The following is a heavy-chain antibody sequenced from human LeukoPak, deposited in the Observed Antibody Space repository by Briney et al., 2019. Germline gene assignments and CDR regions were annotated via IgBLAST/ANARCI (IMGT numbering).Heavy chain of an antibody. CDR1: GYTFTSYG. J-gene: IGHJ4*02. CDR3: ARDLLRYYYDSSGYSLAFDY. Sequence: ASVKVSCKASGYTFTSYGISWVRQAPGQGLEWMGWISAYNGNTNYARKLQGRVTMTTDTSTSTAYMELRSLRSDDTAVYYCARDLLRYYYDSSGYSLAFDYWGQGTLVTVSS. D-gene: IGHD3-22*01. CDR2: ISAYNGNT. V-gene: IGHV1-18*01.